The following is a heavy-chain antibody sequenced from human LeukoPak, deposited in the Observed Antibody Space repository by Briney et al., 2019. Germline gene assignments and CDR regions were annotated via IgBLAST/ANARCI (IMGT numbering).Heavy chain of an antibody. V-gene: IGHV3-53*01. J-gene: IGHJ4*02. Sequence: GGSLRLSCAASGFTVSSNYMSWVRQAPGKGLEWVSVIYSGGSTYYADSVKGRFTISRGNSKNTLYLQMSSLRAEDTAVYYCARDRDSGSRLFDYWGQGTLVTVSS. D-gene: IGHD1-26*01. CDR3: ARDRDSGSRLFDY. CDR2: IYSGGST. CDR1: GFTVSSNY.